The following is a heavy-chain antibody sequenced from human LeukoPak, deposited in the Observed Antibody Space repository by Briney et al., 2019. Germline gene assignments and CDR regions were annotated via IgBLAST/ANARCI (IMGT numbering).Heavy chain of an antibody. CDR2: ILSKTSGGTT. D-gene: IGHD3-10*01. CDR3: ADYYASGSYPP. CDR1: GFSFSDAW. J-gene: IGHJ5*02. Sequence: GGSLRLSCAASGFSFSDAWMNWVRQAPGKGLEWVGRILSKTSGGTTDYATPVKGRFTISRDDSKNMLYLHMNSLQIEDTAVYYCADYYASGSYPPWGQGTLVTVSS. V-gene: IGHV3-15*07.